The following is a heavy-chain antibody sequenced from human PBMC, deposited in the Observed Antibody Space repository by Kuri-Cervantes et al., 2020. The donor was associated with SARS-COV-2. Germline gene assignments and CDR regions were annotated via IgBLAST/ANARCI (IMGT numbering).Heavy chain of an antibody. V-gene: IGHV6-1*01. J-gene: IGHJ4*02. Sequence: SQTLSLTCAISGDGVSSNSAGWNWIRQSPSRGLEWLGRTYYRSKWYHDYAVSVKSRIIINPDTSKNQFSLQLSSVTPEDTAVYYCARVTTGTLDYWGQGTLVTVSS. CDR2: TYYRSKWYH. CDR1: GDGVSSNSAG. D-gene: IGHD1-1*01. CDR3: ARVTTGTLDY.